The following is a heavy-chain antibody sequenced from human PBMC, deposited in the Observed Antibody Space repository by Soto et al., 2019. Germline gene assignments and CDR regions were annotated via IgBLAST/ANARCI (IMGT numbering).Heavy chain of an antibody. Sequence: QLQLQESGPGLVKPSETLSLTCTVSGASLSSSGYYWGWIRQPPGKGLEWIGSIYYSGNTYYNPSHPIPATISVDTSKSQFSLKLSSVTAADTAVYYCARRRSGSPVYWGQGTLVTVSS. J-gene: IGHJ4*02. CDR1: GASLSSSGYY. CDR2: IYYSGNT. V-gene: IGHV4-39*01. D-gene: IGHD3-10*01. CDR3: ARRRSGSPVY.